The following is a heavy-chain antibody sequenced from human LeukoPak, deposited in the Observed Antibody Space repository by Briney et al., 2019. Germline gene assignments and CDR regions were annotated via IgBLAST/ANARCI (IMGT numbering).Heavy chain of an antibody. CDR3: AREGTSGGSYYLYQRRPFDY. CDR2: ISTSSSTYI. J-gene: IGHJ4*02. CDR1: GFTFSSYS. Sequence: KPGGSLRLSCAASGFTFSSYSMNWVRQAPGKGLEWVSYISTSSSTYIYYADSVRGRFTISRDNAKNSLYLQMNSLRAEDTAVYYCAREGTSGGSYYLYQRRPFDYWGQGTLVTVSS. D-gene: IGHD1-26*01. V-gene: IGHV3-21*05.